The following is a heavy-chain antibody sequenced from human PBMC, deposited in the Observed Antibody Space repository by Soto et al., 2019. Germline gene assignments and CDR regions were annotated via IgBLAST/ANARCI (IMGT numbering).Heavy chain of an antibody. CDR2: INHSGST. J-gene: IGHJ4*01. D-gene: IGHD6-13*01. V-gene: IGHV4-34*01. Sequence: SETLSLTCSVYGGSFSGYYWSWIRQPPGKGVEGSGEINHSGSTNYNPSLKSRVTISVDTSKNQFSLKLSSVTAADTAVYYCARGRYSSSWNRGYWGQGTLVTVSS. CDR1: GGSFSGYY. CDR3: ARGRYSSSWNRGY.